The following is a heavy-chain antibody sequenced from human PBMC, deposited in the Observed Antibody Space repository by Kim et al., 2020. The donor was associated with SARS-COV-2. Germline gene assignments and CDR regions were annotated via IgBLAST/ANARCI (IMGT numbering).Heavy chain of an antibody. J-gene: IGHJ3*02. Sequence: SMKGRFTISSDDSKNTAYLQMNSLKTEDTAVYYCTRHVPTTGDQDDAFDIWGQGTMVTVSS. D-gene: IGHD7-27*01. V-gene: IGHV3-73*01. CDR3: TRHVPTTGDQDDAFDI.